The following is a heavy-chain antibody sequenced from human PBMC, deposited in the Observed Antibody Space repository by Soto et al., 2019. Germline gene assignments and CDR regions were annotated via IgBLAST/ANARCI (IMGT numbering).Heavy chain of an antibody. V-gene: IGHV3-74*01. Sequence: EVQLVESGGGLVQPGGSLRLSCVVSGITFSTYRMHWVRQAPGKGLVWVSHIKSDGTVTHYTDSVRGRFIISRDNAKNALLLQMNSLRAEDTAVYYCAREYYDFWSGYYLDYWGQGTLVTVSS. CDR1: GITFSTYR. D-gene: IGHD3-3*01. J-gene: IGHJ4*02. CDR2: IKSDGTVT. CDR3: AREYYDFWSGYYLDY.